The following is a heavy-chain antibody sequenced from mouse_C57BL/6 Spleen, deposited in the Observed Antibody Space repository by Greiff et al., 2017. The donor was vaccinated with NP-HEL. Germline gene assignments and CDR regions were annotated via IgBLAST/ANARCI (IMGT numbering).Heavy chain of an antibody. J-gene: IGHJ3*01. V-gene: IGHV1-69*01. CDR3: ARNGHYSNSWFAY. CDR2: IDPSDSYT. D-gene: IGHD2-5*01. CDR1: GYTVTSYW. Sequence: QVQLQQPGAELVMPGASVKLSCKASGYTVTSYWMHWVKQRPGQGLEWIGEIDPSDSYTNYNQKFKGKSTLTVDKSSSTAYMQLSSLTSEDSAVYYCARNGHYSNSWFAYWGQGTLVTVSA.